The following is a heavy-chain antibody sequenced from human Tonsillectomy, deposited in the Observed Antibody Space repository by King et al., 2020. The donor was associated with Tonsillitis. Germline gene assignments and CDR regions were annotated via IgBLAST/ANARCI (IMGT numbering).Heavy chain of an antibody. CDR3: AGCIVGATEGGGYYYYYGMDV. Sequence: VQLQQWGAGLLKPSETLSLTCAVYVGSLSGYYWSWIRQPPGKGLEWIGEINHSGSTNYNPSLKSRCTIPVDTSKNQFSLKLSSVTAADTAVYYCAGCIVGATEGGGYYYYYGMDVWGQGTTVTVSS. V-gene: IGHV4-34*01. CDR1: VGSLSGYY. J-gene: IGHJ6*02. D-gene: IGHD1-26*01. CDR2: INHSGST.